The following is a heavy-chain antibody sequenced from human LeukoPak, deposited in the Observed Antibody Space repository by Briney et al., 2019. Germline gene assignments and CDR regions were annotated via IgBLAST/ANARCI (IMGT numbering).Heavy chain of an antibody. V-gene: IGHV4-59*08. CDR3: ARSGYEDFDF. Sequence: SETLSLTCIVSGGSISSYYWSWIRQPPGKGLEWIGYIYYSGSTNYNPSLKSRVTISVDTSKNQFSLKLSSVTAADTAVYYCARSGYEDFDFWGQGTLVTVSS. CDR2: IYYSGST. CDR1: GGSISSYY. D-gene: IGHD5-12*01. J-gene: IGHJ4*02.